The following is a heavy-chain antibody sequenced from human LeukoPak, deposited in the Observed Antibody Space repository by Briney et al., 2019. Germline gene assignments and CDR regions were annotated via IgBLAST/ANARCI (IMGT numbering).Heavy chain of an antibody. CDR2: INHSGST. V-gene: IGHV4-34*01. CDR1: GFTVSSNY. D-gene: IGHD1-1*01. Sequence: GSLRLSCAASGFTVSSNYMSWVRQPPGKGLEWIGEINHSGSTNYNPSLKSRVTISVDTSKNQFSLKLSSVTAEDTAVYYCARDNELAYFDYWGQGTLVTVSS. CDR3: ARDNELAYFDY. J-gene: IGHJ4*02.